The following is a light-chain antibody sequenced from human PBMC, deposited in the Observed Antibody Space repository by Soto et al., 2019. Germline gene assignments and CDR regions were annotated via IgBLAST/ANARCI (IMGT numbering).Light chain of an antibody. CDR1: QSVSSSY. J-gene: IGKJ1*01. Sequence: EIVLTQSPCTLSWSPGERATLSCRASQSVSSSYLAWYQQKPGQAPRLLIYGASSRATGIPARFSGSGSGTDFTLTISRLEPEDFAVYYCQQYGSSPRTFGQGTKVDIK. V-gene: IGKV3-20*01. CDR2: GAS. CDR3: QQYGSSPRT.